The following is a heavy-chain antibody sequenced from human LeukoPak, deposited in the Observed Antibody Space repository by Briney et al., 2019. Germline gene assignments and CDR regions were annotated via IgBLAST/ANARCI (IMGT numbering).Heavy chain of an antibody. CDR2: IYSGGST. D-gene: IGHD7-27*01. Sequence: GGSLRLSCAASGFTVSSNYMSWVRRAPGKGLEWVSVIYSGGSTYYADSVKGRFTISRDNSKNTLYLQMNSLRAEDTAVYYCARVPSSGWGSWYFDLWGRGTLVTVSS. J-gene: IGHJ2*01. V-gene: IGHV3-53*01. CDR3: ARVPSSGWGSWYFDL. CDR1: GFTVSSNY.